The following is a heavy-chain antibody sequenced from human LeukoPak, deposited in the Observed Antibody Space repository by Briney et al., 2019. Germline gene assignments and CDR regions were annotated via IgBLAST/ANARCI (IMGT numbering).Heavy chain of an antibody. V-gene: IGHV3-48*02. CDR3: ARDPLYRDGHNYFHH. D-gene: IGHD5-24*01. Sequence: GGSLRLSCAASGFTFTSYSMTWVRQAPGKGLEWVSYISSSTSIIYYADSVKGRFTVSRDNAKNSLYLQMNSLRDEDTAVYYCARDPLYRDGHNYFHHWGQGSLVTVSS. CDR2: ISSSTSII. CDR1: GFTFTSYS. J-gene: IGHJ1*01.